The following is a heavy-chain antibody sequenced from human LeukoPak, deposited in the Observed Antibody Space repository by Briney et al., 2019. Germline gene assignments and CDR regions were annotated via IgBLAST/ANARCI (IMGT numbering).Heavy chain of an antibody. D-gene: IGHD4-23*01. J-gene: IGHJ3*02. Sequence: GRSLRLSCAASGFTFSSYGMHWVRQAPGKGLEWVAVISYDGSNKYYADSVKGRFTISRDNSKNTLYLLMNSLRAEDTAVYYCAKESVVTFNPLPTDAFDIWGQGTMVTVSS. CDR2: ISYDGSNK. V-gene: IGHV3-30*18. CDR3: AKESVVTFNPLPTDAFDI. CDR1: GFTFSSYG.